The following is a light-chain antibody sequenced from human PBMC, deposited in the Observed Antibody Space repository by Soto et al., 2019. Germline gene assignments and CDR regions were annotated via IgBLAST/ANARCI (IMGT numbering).Light chain of an antibody. CDR2: EVN. CDR3: TSYAGGNNV. V-gene: IGLV2-8*01. Sequence: QSALTQPPSASGSPGQSVTISCTGTSSDVGGYNYVSWYQQHPGKVPKLMVYEVNKRPSGVPDRFSGSKSGNTASLTVAGLQAEAEADYYCTSYAGGNNVFGTGTNLTVL. J-gene: IGLJ1*01. CDR1: SSDVGGYNY.